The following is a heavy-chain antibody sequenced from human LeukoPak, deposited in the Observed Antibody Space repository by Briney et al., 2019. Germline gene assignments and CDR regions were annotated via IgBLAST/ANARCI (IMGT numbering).Heavy chain of an antibody. CDR1: GGSISSYY. CDR2: IYYSGST. J-gene: IGHJ5*02. D-gene: IGHD2-2*01. CDR3: AREPYCSSTSCFDWFDP. V-gene: IGHV4-59*01. Sequence: PSETLSLTCTVSGGSISSYYWSWIRQPPGKGLEWIGYIYYSGSTNYNPSLKSRVTISVDTSKNQFSLKLSSVTAADTAVYYCAREPYCSSTSCFDWFDPWGQGTLVTVSS.